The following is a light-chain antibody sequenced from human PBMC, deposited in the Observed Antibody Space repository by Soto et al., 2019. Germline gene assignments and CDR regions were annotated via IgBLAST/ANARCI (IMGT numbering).Light chain of an antibody. J-gene: IGLJ2*01. CDR2: DDS. CDR1: NIGSKS. V-gene: IGLV3-21*02. Sequence: SYELTQPPSVSVAPGQTARITCGGTNIGSKSVHWYQQRPGQAPVLVVYDDSDLPSGIPERLSGFNSGNTATLTIRRVEVGDEADYYCQVWDSRSEHVVFGGGTKLTVL. CDR3: QVWDSRSEHVV.